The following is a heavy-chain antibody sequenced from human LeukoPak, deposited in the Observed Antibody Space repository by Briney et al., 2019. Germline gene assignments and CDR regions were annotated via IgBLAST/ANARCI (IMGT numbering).Heavy chain of an antibody. V-gene: IGHV1-8*01. Sequence: ASVKVSCKASGYTFTSYDINWVRQATGQGLEWMGWMNPNSGNTGYAQKFQGRVSMTRNTSISTAYMELSSLRSEDTAVYYCARPQTRVYSSGWYGAFDIWGHGTMVTVSS. J-gene: IGHJ3*02. CDR1: GYTFTSYD. D-gene: IGHD6-19*01. CDR2: MNPNSGNT. CDR3: ARPQTRVYSSGWYGAFDI.